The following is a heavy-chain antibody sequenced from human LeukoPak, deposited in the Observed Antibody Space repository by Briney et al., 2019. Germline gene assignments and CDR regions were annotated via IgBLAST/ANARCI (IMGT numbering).Heavy chain of an antibody. CDR1: GFTLSSYA. Sequence: GASLRLSCAASGFTLSSYAMSWVRQAPGKGLEWVSAISGSGGSTYYADSVKGRFTISSDNSKNTLYLQMNSLRAEDTAVYYCARDLVATVNWYFDLWGRGTLVTVSS. J-gene: IGHJ2*01. V-gene: IGHV3-23*01. CDR2: ISGSGGST. CDR3: ARDLVATVNWYFDL. D-gene: IGHD5-12*01.